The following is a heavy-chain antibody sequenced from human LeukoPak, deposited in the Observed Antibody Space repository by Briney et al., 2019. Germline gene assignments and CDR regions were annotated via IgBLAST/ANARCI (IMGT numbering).Heavy chain of an antibody. CDR1: GGSISSSSYY. V-gene: IGHV4-39*01. Sequence: SETLSLTCTVSGGSISSSSYYWGWIRQPPGKGLEWIGSIYYSGSTYYNPSLKSRVTISVDTSKNRFSLKLSSVTAADTAVYYCARKIIAAAGTPNWFDPWGQGTLVTVSS. CDR3: ARKIIAAAGTPNWFDP. J-gene: IGHJ5*02. D-gene: IGHD6-13*01. CDR2: IYYSGST.